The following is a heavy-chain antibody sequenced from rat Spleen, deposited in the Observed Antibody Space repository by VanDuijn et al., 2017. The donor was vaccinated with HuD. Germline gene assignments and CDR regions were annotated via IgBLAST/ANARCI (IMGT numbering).Heavy chain of an antibody. J-gene: IGHJ2*01. V-gene: IGHV5-29*01. CDR3: ARQWDY. CDR1: GFIFSDHY. CDR2: INYDGSNS. Sequence: EVQLVESGGGLVQPGGSLKLSCVASGFIFSDHYVAWVRQAPMKGLEWVATINYDGSNSYYRDSVKGRFTVSRDNAKSTLYLQMDSLRSEDTATYYCARQWDYWGQGVMVTVSS.